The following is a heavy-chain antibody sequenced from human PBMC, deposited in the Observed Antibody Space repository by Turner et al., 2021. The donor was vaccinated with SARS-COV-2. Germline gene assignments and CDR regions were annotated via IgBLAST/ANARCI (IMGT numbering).Heavy chain of an antibody. CDR3: AQDLGGSYNY. D-gene: IGHD1-26*01. CDR2: ISGSGGST. CDR1: GFTFSSYA. V-gene: IGHV3-23*01. Sequence: EVQLLESGGGFVQPGGSLRLSCAASGFTFSSYAISWVRQAPGKGLEWVSAISGSGGSTYYADSVKGRFTISRDNSKNTLYLQMNSLRAEDTAVYYCAQDLGGSYNYWGQGTLVTVSS. J-gene: IGHJ4*02.